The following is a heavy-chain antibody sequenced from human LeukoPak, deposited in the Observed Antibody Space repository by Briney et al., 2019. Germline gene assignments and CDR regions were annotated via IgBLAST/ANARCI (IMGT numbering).Heavy chain of an antibody. CDR2: IIPILGIA. D-gene: IGHD3-22*01. CDR3: ARDRRRSITMIVVSNYWYFDL. V-gene: IGHV1-69*04. CDR1: GGTFSSYA. Sequence: WASVKVSCKASGGTFSSYAISWVRQAPGQGLEWMGRIIPILGIANYAQKFQGRVTITADKSTSTAYMELSSLRSEDTAVYYCARDRRRSITMIVVSNYWYFDLWGRGTLVTVSS. J-gene: IGHJ2*01.